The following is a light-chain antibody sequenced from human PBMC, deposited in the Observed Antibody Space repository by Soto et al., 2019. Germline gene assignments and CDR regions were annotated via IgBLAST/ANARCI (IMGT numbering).Light chain of an antibody. CDR1: QSLLHSNGYNY. Sequence: DSVMTQSPLSLPVTPGEPASISCRSSQSLLHSNGYNYLDWYLQKPGQSPQILIYLGSNRASGVPDRFSGSGSGTDFTLKISRVEAEDVGVYYCMQALQTPTFGQGTKVEIK. CDR3: MQALQTPT. V-gene: IGKV2-28*01. CDR2: LGS. J-gene: IGKJ1*01.